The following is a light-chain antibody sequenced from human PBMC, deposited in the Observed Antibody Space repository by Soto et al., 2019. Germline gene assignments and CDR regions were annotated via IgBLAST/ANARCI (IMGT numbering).Light chain of an antibody. CDR1: QSVSSSY. CDR2: GAS. V-gene: IGKV3-20*01. Sequence: EIVLTQSPGTLSLSPGERATLSCRASQSVSSSYLAWYQQKPGQAPSLVIYGASRRATGVPDRFSGSGSGTAFTITISRLEPEDFAVYYCQQYGRSLWTFGEGTKVEIK. CDR3: QQYGRSLWT. J-gene: IGKJ1*01.